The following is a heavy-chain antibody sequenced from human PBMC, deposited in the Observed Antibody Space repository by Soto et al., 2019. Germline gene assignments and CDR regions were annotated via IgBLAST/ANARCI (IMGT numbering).Heavy chain of an antibody. CDR3: VKDNRGSY. CDR2: INQDGSER. V-gene: IGHV3-7*01. Sequence: EVQLAESGGGLVQPGGSLRLSCAASGFTFSTCWMMWVRQAPGKGLEWVANINQDGSERYYVDSVKGRFTISRDNAKNSLYLQMNSLRAEDTAVYYCVKDNRGSYWGQGTLVTVSS. J-gene: IGHJ4*02. D-gene: IGHD3-10*01. CDR1: GFTFSTCW.